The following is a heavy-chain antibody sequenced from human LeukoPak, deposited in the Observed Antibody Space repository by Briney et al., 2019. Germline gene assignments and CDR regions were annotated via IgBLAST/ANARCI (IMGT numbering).Heavy chain of an antibody. CDR1: GYTFTGYY. V-gene: IGHV1-2*02. Sequence: GASVKVSCKASGYTFTGYYMHWVRQAPGQGLEWMGWINPNSGGTNYAQKFQGRVTMTRDTSISTAYMELSRLRSDDTAVYYCAREGRFYDSSGYYSLPYYYYYMDVWGKGTTVTISS. CDR3: AREGRFYDSSGYYSLPYYYYYMDV. CDR2: INPNSGGT. J-gene: IGHJ6*03. D-gene: IGHD3-22*01.